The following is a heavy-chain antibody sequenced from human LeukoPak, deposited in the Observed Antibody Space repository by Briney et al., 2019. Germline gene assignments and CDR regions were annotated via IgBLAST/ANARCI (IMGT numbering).Heavy chain of an antibody. Sequence: GASVKVSCKASGYTFTGYYMHWVRQAPGQGLEWMGWINPNSGGTNYAQKFQGRVTVTRNTSISTAYMELSRLRSDDTAVYYCARDGSGSYYMASWGQGTLVTVSS. D-gene: IGHD3-10*01. CDR3: ARDGSGSYYMAS. J-gene: IGHJ5*02. CDR1: GYTFTGYY. CDR2: INPNSGGT. V-gene: IGHV1-2*02.